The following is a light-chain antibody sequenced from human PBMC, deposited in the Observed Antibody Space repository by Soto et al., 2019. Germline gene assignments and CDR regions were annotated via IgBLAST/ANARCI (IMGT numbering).Light chain of an antibody. J-gene: IGKJ4*01. V-gene: IGKV1-33*01. CDR1: QDISKY. CDR2: NVF. Sequence: DIPMTQSPSSLSASVGDRVTITCQSSQDISKYLNWYQQKPGKAPKLLIYNVFNLETGVPSRFSGSGSVTHFTFTLSSLQPEAVATYYCQQYESLPTFGGGTKVEIK. CDR3: QQYESLPT.